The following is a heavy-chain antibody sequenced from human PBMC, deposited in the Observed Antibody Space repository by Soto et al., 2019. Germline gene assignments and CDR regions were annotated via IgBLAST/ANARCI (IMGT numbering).Heavy chain of an antibody. CDR2: ISPSTGDT. D-gene: IGHD2-15*01. J-gene: IGHJ2*01. CDR1: GYTFMNYA. CDR3: VRCYCSVGSCYTCWHFDL. Sequence: QVQLVQSGAEVKEPGASVKLSCQASGYTFMNYAISWVRQAPGQGLEWMGWISPSTGDTDQAQNFQGRVTMTLDTSTNTANLELRTLRSDDTAVYHCVRCYCSVGSCYTCWHFDLWGRGTLVTVSS. V-gene: IGHV1-18*01.